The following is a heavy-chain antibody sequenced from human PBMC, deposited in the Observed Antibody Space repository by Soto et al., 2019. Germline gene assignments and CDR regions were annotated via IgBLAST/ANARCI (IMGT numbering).Heavy chain of an antibody. D-gene: IGHD6-19*01. CDR2: INPSGGST. CDR3: ARDVMSSYSSGWYYFEF. Sequence: ASVKVSCKASGYTFTSYYMHWVRQAPGQGLEWMGIINPSGGSTSYAQKFQGRVTMTRDTSTSTVYMELSSLRSEDTAVYYCARDVMSSYSSGWYYFEFWGQGTLVPVS. V-gene: IGHV1-46*01. J-gene: IGHJ4*02. CDR1: GYTFTSYY.